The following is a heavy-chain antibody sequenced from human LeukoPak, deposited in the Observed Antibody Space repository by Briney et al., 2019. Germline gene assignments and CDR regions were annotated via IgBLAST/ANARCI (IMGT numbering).Heavy chain of an antibody. J-gene: IGHJ5*02. D-gene: IGHD2-2*01. CDR1: GYTFTSYG. Sequence: GASVKVSCKASGYTFTSYGISWVRQAPGQGLEWMGWISAYNGNTNYAQKLQGRVTMTTDTSTSTAYMELRSLRSDDTAVYYCARGSLVVPGLEFGFDPWGQGTLVAVSS. CDR3: ARGSLVVPGLEFGFDP. V-gene: IGHV1-18*01. CDR2: ISAYNGNT.